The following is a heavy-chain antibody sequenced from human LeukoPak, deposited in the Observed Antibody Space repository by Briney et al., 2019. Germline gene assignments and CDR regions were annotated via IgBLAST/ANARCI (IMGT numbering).Heavy chain of an antibody. Sequence: GASVKVSCKASGYTFTSYYMHWVRQAPGQGLEWMGIINPSGGSTSYAQKFQGRGAMTRDMSTSTVYMELSSLRSEDTAVYYCAREELEPPTFDYWGQGTLVTVSS. CDR1: GYTFTSYY. J-gene: IGHJ4*02. CDR2: INPSGGST. CDR3: AREELEPPTFDY. D-gene: IGHD1-1*01. V-gene: IGHV1-46*01.